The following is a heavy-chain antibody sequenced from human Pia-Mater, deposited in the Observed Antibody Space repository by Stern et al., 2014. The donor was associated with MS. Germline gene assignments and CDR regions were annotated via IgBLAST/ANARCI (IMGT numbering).Heavy chain of an antibody. CDR3: VRQVTVRSRFDY. CDR1: GGSISSSYY. J-gene: IGHJ4*02. Sequence: VQLEESGPGLVKPSETLSRTCTVSGGSISSSYYWGWIRQSSGKGLEWIGSIDDTGRTFYNPSLKSRVTLSVAPSNTQFSLKLSSGTAADTAVYYCVRQVTVRSRFDYWGQGTLVTVSS. V-gene: IGHV4-39*01. CDR2: IDDTGRT. D-gene: IGHD4-11*01.